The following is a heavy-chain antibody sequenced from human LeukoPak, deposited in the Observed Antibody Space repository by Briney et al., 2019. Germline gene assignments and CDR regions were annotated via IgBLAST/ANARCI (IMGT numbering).Heavy chain of an antibody. CDR3: ARDSPVGATYSY. Sequence: GGSLRLPCAASGFTFSSYWMHWVRQAPGKGLVWVSRINSDGSSTSYADSVKGRFTISRDNAKNTLYLQMNSLRAEDTAVYYCARDSPVGATYSYWGQGTLVTVSS. J-gene: IGHJ4*02. D-gene: IGHD1-26*01. CDR1: GFTFSSYW. V-gene: IGHV3-74*01. CDR2: INSDGSST.